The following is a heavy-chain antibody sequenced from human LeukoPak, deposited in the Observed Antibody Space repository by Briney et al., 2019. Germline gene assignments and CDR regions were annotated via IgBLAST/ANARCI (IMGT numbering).Heavy chain of an antibody. D-gene: IGHD1-26*01. CDR2: INPNSGGT. V-gene: IGHV1-2*02. CDR1: GYTFTGYY. Sequence: ASVKVSCKASGYTFTGYYMHWVRQAPGQGLECMVWINPNSGGTNYAQKFQGRVTMTRDTSISTAYMELSRLRSDDTAMYYCASYSGSYSSDFDYWGQGTLVTVSS. J-gene: IGHJ4*02. CDR3: ASYSGSYSSDFDY.